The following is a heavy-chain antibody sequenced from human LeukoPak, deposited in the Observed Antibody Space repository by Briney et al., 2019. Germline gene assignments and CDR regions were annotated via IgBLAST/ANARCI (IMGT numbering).Heavy chain of an antibody. CDR3: AKSGDDSSGPLDY. CDR2: ISWNSGSI. D-gene: IGHD3-22*01. J-gene: IGHJ4*02. V-gene: IGHV3-9*01. Sequence: PGGSLRLSCAASGFTFDDYAMHWVRQAPGKGLEWVSGISWNSGSIGYADSVKGRFTTSRDNAKNSLYLQMNSLRAEDTALYYCAKSGDDSSGPLDYWGQGTLVTVSS. CDR1: GFTFDDYA.